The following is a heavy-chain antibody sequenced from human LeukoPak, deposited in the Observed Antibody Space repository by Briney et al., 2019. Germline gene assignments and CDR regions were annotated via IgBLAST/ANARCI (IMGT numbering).Heavy chain of an antibody. CDR3: ARDTPTSGSGIWWFDP. Sequence: ASVKVSCKASGYTFTSYGISWVRQAPGQGLEWMGWISAYNGNTNYAQKLQGRVTTTTDTSTSTAYMELRSLRSGDTAVYYCARDTPTSGSGIWWFDPWGQGTLVTVSS. V-gene: IGHV1-18*04. J-gene: IGHJ5*02. CDR1: GYTFTSYG. CDR2: ISAYNGNT. D-gene: IGHD3-10*01.